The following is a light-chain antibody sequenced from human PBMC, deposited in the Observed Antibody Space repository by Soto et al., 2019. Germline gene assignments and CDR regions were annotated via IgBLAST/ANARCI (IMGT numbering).Light chain of an antibody. V-gene: IGLV1-40*01. CDR1: SSNIGAGYD. CDR3: QSYDSSLSRLV. J-gene: IGLJ2*01. Sequence: QSVLTQPPSMSGAPGQRVTISCTGTSSNIGAGYDVHWYHQIPGTAPKLLVYRNTNRPSGVPDRFSGSKSGTAASLAITGLQAEDEAHYYCQSYDSSLSRLVFGGGTKVTVL. CDR2: RNT.